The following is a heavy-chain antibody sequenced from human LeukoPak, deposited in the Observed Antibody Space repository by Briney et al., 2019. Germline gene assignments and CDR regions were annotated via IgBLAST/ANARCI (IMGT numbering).Heavy chain of an antibody. CDR1: GFTFDDYG. CDR3: AKDVGRIVATIAY. Sequence: GGSLRLSCAASGFTFDDYGMSWVRQAPGKGLEWVSAISGSGGSTYYADSVKGRFTISRDNSKNTLYLQMNSLRAEDTAVYYCAKDVGRIVATIAYWGQGTLVTVSS. V-gene: IGHV3-23*01. CDR2: ISGSGGST. D-gene: IGHD5-12*01. J-gene: IGHJ4*02.